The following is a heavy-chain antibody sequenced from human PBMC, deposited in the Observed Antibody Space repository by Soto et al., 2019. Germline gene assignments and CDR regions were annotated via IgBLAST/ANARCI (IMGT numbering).Heavy chain of an antibody. CDR2: INSDGTRT. J-gene: IGHJ5*02. Sequence: EAQLVESGGDLVQPGGSLRLSCAASKFTFSNYWMHWVRQAPGKGLMWVSRINSDGTRTAYADSVKGRFTISRDNTKDTLFLYMDGLRAEDTAVYYCARVATGSYDWFDPWGQGTRVTVSS. CDR3: ARVATGSYDWFDP. D-gene: IGHD1-26*01. CDR1: KFTFSNYW. V-gene: IGHV3-74*01.